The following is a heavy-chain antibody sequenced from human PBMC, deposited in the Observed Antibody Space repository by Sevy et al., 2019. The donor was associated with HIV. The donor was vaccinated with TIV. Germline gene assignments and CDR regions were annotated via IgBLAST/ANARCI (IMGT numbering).Heavy chain of an antibody. CDR1: EFTFSRYA. Sequence: GGSLRLSCAASEFTFSRYAMSWVRQAPGKGLEWVSAISDSGGSTYYSDSVKGRFTISRDNSKNTLYLQMNSLRAEDTAVYYCAKGDTNYYGMDVWGLGTTVTVSS. J-gene: IGHJ6*02. CDR2: ISDSGGST. CDR3: AKGDTNYYGMDV. V-gene: IGHV3-23*01.